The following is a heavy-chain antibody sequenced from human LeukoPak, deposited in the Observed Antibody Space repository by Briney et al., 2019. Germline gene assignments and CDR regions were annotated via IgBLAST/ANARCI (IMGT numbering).Heavy chain of an antibody. D-gene: IGHD4-17*01. CDR2: ISSSGSTI. Sequence: PGGSLRLSCAASGFTFSSYEMIWVRQAPGKGLEWVSYISSSGSTIYYADSVKGRFTISRDNAKNSLYLQMNSLRAEDTAVYYCAREAVTTSLFDYWGQGTLVTVSS. J-gene: IGHJ4*01. V-gene: IGHV3-48*03. CDR3: AREAVTTSLFDY. CDR1: GFTFSSYE.